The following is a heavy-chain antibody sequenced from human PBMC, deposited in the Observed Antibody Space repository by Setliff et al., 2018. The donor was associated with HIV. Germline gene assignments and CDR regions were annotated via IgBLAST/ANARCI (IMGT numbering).Heavy chain of an antibody. CDR3: AKGAGFYGDYTFDH. CDR2: IYSTGST. CDR1: GPSINIHY. Sequence: PSETLSLTCTVSGPSINIHYWSWIRQSPGKAFEWIGYIYSTGSTNYNPSLQSRVTIPMVASRNQFSLKVTSVTAADTAVYYCAKGAGFYGDYTFDHWGQGRQVTVSS. V-gene: IGHV4-59*11. D-gene: IGHD4-17*01. J-gene: IGHJ4*02.